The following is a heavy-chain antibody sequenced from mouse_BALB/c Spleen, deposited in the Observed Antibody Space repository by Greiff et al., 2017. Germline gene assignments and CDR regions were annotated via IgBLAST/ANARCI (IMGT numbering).Heavy chain of an antibody. V-gene: IGHV1S135*01. J-gene: IGHJ4*01. Sequence: QLQESGPELVKPGASVKVSCKASGYAFTSYNMYWVKQSHGKSLEWIGYIDPYNGGTSYNQKFKGKATLTVDKSSSTAYMHLNSLTSEDSAVYYCARYYGSSYYYAMDYWGQGTSVTVSS. D-gene: IGHD1-1*01. CDR1: GYAFTSYN. CDR3: ARYYGSSYYYAMDY. CDR2: IDPYNGGT.